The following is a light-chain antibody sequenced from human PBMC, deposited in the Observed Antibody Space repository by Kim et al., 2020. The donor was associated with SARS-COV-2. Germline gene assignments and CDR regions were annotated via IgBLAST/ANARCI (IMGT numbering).Light chain of an antibody. CDR2: ATS. V-gene: IGKV3-20*01. J-gene: IGKJ4*01. CDR3: QQYGTSYT. Sequence: EIVLTQSPGTLSLSPEEGATLSCRASQSVSSNFLAWYQQKPGQPPRLLIYATSNRATGIPDRFSGSGSGTDFTLTISRLEPGDFAVYYCQQYGTSYTFGGGTKVDIK. CDR1: QSVSSNF.